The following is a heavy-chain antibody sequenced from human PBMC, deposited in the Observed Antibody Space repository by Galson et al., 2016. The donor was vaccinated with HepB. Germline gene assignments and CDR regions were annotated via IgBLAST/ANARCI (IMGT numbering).Heavy chain of an antibody. Sequence: SVKVSCKASGYTFSSYPIHWVRQAPGHGLEWMGIITPDNGNTVYAQKFQGSVTMTSDTSTSTVYMEVSSLRSEHTAVYYCARDKERWVQYNYYFGMDVWGQGTTVTVSS. J-gene: IGHJ6*02. CDR3: ARDKERWVQYNYYFGMDV. CDR2: ITPDNGNT. CDR1: GYTFSSYP. D-gene: IGHD5-24*01. V-gene: IGHV1-46*01.